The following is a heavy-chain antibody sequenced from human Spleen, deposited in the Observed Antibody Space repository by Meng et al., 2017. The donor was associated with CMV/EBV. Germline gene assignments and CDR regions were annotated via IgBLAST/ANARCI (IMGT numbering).Heavy chain of an antibody. J-gene: IGHJ4*02. Sequence: LSLTCAASGFTFGDYYMSWIRQSPGKELEWISYTSSSGSLKYYADSVKGRFTISRDNAKNSLFLQLSSLRAEDAAVYYCARGSPSYYFDFWGQGTVVTVSS. CDR1: GFTFGDYY. CDR2: TSSSGSLK. CDR3: ARGSPSYYFDF. D-gene: IGHD6-6*01. V-gene: IGHV3-11*01.